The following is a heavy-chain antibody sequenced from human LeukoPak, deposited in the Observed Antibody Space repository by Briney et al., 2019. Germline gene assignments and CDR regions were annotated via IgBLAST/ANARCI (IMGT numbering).Heavy chain of an antibody. CDR1: GFTFGTFT. J-gene: IGHJ4*02. D-gene: IGHD3-22*01. V-gene: IGHV3-21*01. Sequence: GGSLRLSCAASGFTFGTFTMHWVRQAPGKGLEWVSSINSASNFIYYADSVKGRFTISRDNAKNSLYLQMSSLKVEDTAVYYCARDSPYYFDSSGDYVSDYWGQGALVTVSS. CDR3: ARDSPYYFDSSGDYVSDY. CDR2: INSASNFI.